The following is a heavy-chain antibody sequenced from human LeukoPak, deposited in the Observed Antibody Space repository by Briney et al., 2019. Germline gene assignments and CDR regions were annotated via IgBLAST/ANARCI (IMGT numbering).Heavy chain of an antibody. CDR1: GGSISSYY. V-gene: IGHV4-59*08. CDR2: IYYSGST. CDR3: ARHYSANSFDY. D-gene: IGHD2-15*01. Sequence: SETLSLTCTVSGGSISSYYWSWIRQPPGKGLEWIGYIYYSGSTSYNPSLKSRVTISVDTSKNQFSLKLSSVTAADTAVYYCARHYSANSFDYWGQGTLVTVSS. J-gene: IGHJ4*02.